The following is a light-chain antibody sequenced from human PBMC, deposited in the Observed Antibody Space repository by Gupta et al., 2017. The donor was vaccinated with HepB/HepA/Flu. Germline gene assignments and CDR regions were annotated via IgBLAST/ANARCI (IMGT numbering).Light chain of an antibody. Sequence: QAVVTQEPSLTVSPGGTVTPTCGSSPGAVTSGHYPYWFQQKPGQAPRTLIYDKSNKPAGTPARFSGSLPGGKAALTLSGAQPEEEAEYYCLLSYSGAVWVFGGGTKLTVL. CDR2: DKS. CDR1: PGAVTSGHY. V-gene: IGLV7-46*01. CDR3: LLSYSGAVWV. J-gene: IGLJ3*02.